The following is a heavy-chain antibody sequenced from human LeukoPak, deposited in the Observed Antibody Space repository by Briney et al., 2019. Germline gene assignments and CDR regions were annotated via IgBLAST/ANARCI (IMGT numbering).Heavy chain of an antibody. J-gene: IGHJ4*02. Sequence: PSETLSLTCTVSGGSISSGDCYWSWIRQPPGKGLEWIGYIYYSGSTYYNPSLKSRVTISVDTSKNQFSLKLSSVTAADTAVYYCARDSPRLLVFDYWGQGTLVTVSS. CDR1: GGSISSGDCY. CDR3: ARDSPRLLVFDY. V-gene: IGHV4-30-4*08. D-gene: IGHD2-15*01. CDR2: IYYSGST.